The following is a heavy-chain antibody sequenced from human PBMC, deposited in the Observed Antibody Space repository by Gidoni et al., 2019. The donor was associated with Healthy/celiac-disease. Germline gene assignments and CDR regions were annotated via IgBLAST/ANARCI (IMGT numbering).Heavy chain of an antibody. J-gene: IGHJ4*02. D-gene: IGHD1-26*01. Sequence: QVQLQESGPGLVKPSETLSLTCTVPGGSISSYYWSWIRQPAGKGLEWIGRIYTSGSTNYNPSLKSRVTMSVDTSKNQFSLKLSSVTAADTAVYYCARDQGWELVYYFDYWGQGTLVTVSS. V-gene: IGHV4-4*07. CDR3: ARDQGWELVYYFDY. CDR2: IYTSGST. CDR1: GGSISSYY.